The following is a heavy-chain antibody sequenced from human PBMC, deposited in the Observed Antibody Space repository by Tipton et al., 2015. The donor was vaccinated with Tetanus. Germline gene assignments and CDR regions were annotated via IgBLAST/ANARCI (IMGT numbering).Heavy chain of an antibody. CDR2: ITGGGTST. CDR3: AREQSGSYAVFDY. J-gene: IGHJ4*02. V-gene: IGHV3-11*04. CDR1: GFTFSNNY. Sequence: SLRLSCAASGFTFSNNYMSWIRQAPGKGLERISYITGGGTSTFYADSVRGRFTISRDNAKKSLFLQMNSLRDEDTAVYYCAREQSGSYAVFDYWGQGALVTVSS. D-gene: IGHD3-16*01.